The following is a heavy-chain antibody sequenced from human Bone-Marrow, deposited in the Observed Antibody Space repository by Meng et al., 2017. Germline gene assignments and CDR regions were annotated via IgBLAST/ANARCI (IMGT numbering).Heavy chain of an antibody. V-gene: IGHV5-51*01. CDR1: GYTFITSS. CDR2: IDPSDSDV. Sequence: GGSLRLSCKGSGYTFITSSIAWVRQLPGKGLEWMGIIDPSDSDVRYSPSFQGQVNISVDKSVTTAYLQWSSLRASDTAMYYCARLRLSGDPLFKIIYFGPWGQGTLVTVSS. CDR3: ARLRLSGDPLFKIIYFGP. D-gene: IGHD3-16*01. J-gene: IGHJ5*02.